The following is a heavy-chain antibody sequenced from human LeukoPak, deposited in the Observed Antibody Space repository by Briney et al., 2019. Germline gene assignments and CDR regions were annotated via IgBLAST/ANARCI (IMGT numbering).Heavy chain of an antibody. V-gene: IGHV3-9*01. CDR1: GFTFDDYA. D-gene: IGHD3-10*01. CDR2: ISWNSGSI. CDR3: ARGGSGSYYWDYYYYMDV. J-gene: IGHJ6*03. Sequence: PGRSLRLSCAASGFTFDDYAMHWVRQAPGKGLEWVSGISWNSGSIGYADSVKGRFTISRDNAKNSLYLQMNSLRAEDTAVYYCARGGSGSYYWDYYYYMDVWGKGTTVTISS.